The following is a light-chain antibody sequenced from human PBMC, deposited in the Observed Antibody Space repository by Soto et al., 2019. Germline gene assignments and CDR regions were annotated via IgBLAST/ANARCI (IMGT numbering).Light chain of an antibody. CDR3: QQLNSYPIT. CDR1: QGISSW. J-gene: IGKJ5*01. CDR2: AAS. Sequence: DIQMTQSPSSVSASLGDRVTITCRASQGISSWLAWYQKKPGKAPNLLIYAASSLQSGVPSRFSGSESGTDFTLTISSLQPEDFATYYCQQLNSYPITFGQGTRLEIK. V-gene: IGKV1-12*01.